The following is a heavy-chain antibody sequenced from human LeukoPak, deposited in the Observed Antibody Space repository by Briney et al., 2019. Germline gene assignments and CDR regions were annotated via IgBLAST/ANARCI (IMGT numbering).Heavy chain of an antibody. J-gene: IGHJ4*02. CDR1: GYTFTDHY. CDR2: INPNSGVT. CDR3: ATTVGTWAFDF. D-gene: IGHD4-23*01. V-gene: IGHV1-2*02. Sequence: GASVKVSCEASGYTFTDHYIHWIRQAPGHGFEWMGWINPNSGVTHYAQSFQGGVTMSRDTSISTAYMELSSVRSADAAIYYCATTVGTWAFDFWGQGTLVTVSS.